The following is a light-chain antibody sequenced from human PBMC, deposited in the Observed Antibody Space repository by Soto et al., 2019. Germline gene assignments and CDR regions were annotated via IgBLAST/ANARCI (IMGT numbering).Light chain of an antibody. V-gene: IGLV2-14*01. CDR3: SSSPSSSTL. Sequence: QSALTQPASVSGSPGQSITISCTGTSSDVGSYNYVSWYQQHPGKAPKLMIYEVSDRPSGISSRFSGSKSGNTASLTISGLQTEDAADSYCSSSPSSSTLFGTGTKVPVL. CDR2: EVS. J-gene: IGLJ1*01. CDR1: SSDVGSYNY.